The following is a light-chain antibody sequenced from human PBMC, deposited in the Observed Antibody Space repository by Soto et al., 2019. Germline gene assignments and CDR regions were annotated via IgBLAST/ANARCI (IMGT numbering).Light chain of an antibody. CDR3: QQFYTRSFT. J-gene: IGKJ2*01. Sequence: DIVLTQSPDSLAVSLGGSATINCKASQSVLYNSDNKNYLAWYLQKPGQPPKLLIYWASSRQSGVPDPFSGSGSGTDFTLTVSSLQAEDVAVYYCQQFYTRSFTFGQGTKLEIK. CDR1: QSVLYNSDNKNY. V-gene: IGKV4-1*01. CDR2: WAS.